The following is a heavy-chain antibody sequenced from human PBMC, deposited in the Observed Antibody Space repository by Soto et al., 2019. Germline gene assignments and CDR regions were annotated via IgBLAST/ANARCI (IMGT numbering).Heavy chain of an antibody. J-gene: IGHJ3*02. D-gene: IGHD3-16*01. CDR1: GFTFSSYG. CDR3: AKDGRFSAFDI. V-gene: IGHV3-30*18. CDR2: ISYDGSNK. Sequence: GGSLRLSCAASGFTFSSYGMHWVRQAPGKGLEWVAVISYDGSNKYYADSVKGRFTISRDNSKNTLYLQMNSLRAEDTAVYYCAKDGRFSAFDIWGQGTMVTVSS.